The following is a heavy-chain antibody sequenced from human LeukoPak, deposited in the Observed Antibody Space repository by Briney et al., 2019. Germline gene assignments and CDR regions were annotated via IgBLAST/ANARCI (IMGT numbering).Heavy chain of an antibody. CDR2: IDFSGSTI. J-gene: IGHJ6*03. CDR3: ARGSGVAYYYYSMDV. CDR1: GFTFSSYE. Sequence: PGGSLRLSCAASGFTFSSYEMNWVRQAPGKGLEWVSYIDFSGSTIFYADSVKGRFTISRDNAKNSLYLQMNSLRAEDTAVYYCARGSGVAYYYYSMDVWGKGTTVTISS. D-gene: IGHD3-3*01. V-gene: IGHV3-48*03.